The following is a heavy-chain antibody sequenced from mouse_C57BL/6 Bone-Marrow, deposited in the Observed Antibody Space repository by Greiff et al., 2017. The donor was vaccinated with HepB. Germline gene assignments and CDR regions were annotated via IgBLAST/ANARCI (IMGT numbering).Heavy chain of an antibody. CDR2: ISYSGST. V-gene: IGHV3-1*01. J-gene: IGHJ4*01. D-gene: IGHD1-1*01. CDR1: GYSITSGYD. Sequence: DVKLQESGPGMVKPSQSLSLTCTVTGYSITSGYDWHWIRHFPGNKLEWMGYISYSGSTNYNPSLKSRISITHDTSKNHFFLKLNSVTTEDTATYYCARGLRSLYAMDYWGQGTSVTVSS. CDR3: ARGLRSLYAMDY.